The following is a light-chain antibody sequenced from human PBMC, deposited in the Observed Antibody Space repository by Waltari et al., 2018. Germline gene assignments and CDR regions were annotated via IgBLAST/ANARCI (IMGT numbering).Light chain of an antibody. V-gene: IGKV1-9*01. CDR3: QQFNSHPYT. J-gene: IGKJ2*01. CDR2: AAS. Sequence: IQLTQSPSSLSASVGDRVTITCRASQGISSYLAWYQQKPEKAPKLLIYAASTLQSGVPSRFSGSGSVSDFTLTISSLQPEDFAIYFCQQFNSHPYTFGQGTKLEI. CDR1: QGISSY.